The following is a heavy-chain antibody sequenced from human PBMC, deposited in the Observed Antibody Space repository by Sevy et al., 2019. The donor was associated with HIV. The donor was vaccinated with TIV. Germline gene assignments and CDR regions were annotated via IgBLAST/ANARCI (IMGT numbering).Heavy chain of an antibody. V-gene: IGHV3-23*01. CDR2: IGGSADYT. Sequence: GGSLRLSCVTSGFTFSSYAMSWVRQTPGKGLEWVSAIGGSADYTYYADSVKGRFTISRDNSKNTLYLQMNGLRAEDTAVYYCATEVLEHSYSDYWGQGTLVTVSS. D-gene: IGHD3-10*01. CDR3: ATEVLEHSYSDY. CDR1: GFTFSSYA. J-gene: IGHJ4*02.